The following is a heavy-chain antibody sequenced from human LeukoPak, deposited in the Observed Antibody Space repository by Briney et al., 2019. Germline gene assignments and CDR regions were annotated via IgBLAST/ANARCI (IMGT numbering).Heavy chain of an antibody. CDR2: ISAYNGNT. D-gene: IGHD3-16*02. V-gene: IGHV1-18*01. Sequence: ASVKVSYKASGYTFTSYGISWVRQAPGQGLEWMGWISAYNGNTNYAQKLQGRVTMTTDTSTSTAYMELRSLRPDDTAVYYCARDRGPFELSPTDYWGQGTLVTVSS. CDR3: ARDRGPFELSPTDY. CDR1: GYTFTSYG. J-gene: IGHJ4*02.